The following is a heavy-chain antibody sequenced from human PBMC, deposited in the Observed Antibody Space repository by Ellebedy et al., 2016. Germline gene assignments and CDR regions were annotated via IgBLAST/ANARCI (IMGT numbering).Heavy chain of an antibody. CDR1: GFTFSSYG. D-gene: IGHD3-22*01. J-gene: IGHJ4*02. V-gene: IGHV3-33*01. CDR3: ARGCPYYYDSSGYCLDY. Sequence: GESLKISXAASGFTFSSYGMHWVRQAPGKGLEWVAVIWYDGSNKYYADSVKGRFTISRDNSKNTLYLQMNSLRAEDTAVYYCARGCPYYYDSSGYCLDYWGQGTLVTVSS. CDR2: IWYDGSNK.